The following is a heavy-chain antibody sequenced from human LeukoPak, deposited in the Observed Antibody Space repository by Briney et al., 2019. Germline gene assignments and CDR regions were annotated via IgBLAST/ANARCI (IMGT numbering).Heavy chain of an antibody. V-gene: IGHV4-34*01. J-gene: IGHJ5*02. CDR3: ARGSPSVGYCSSTSCYTIGFWFDP. D-gene: IGHD2-2*02. CDR1: GGSFSGYY. CDR2: INHSGST. Sequence: SETLSLTCAVYGGSFSGYYWSWIRQPPGKGLEWIGEINHSGSTNYNPSLKSRVTISVDTSKNQFSLKLSSVTAADTAVYYCARGSPSVGYCSSTSCYTIGFWFDPWGQGTLVTVSS.